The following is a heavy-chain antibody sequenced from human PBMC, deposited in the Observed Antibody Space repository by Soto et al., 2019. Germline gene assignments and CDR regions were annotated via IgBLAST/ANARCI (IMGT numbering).Heavy chain of an antibody. D-gene: IGHD2-8*01. CDR3: ARATYCTNGVCQDAFDI. CDR1: GYTFTSYD. V-gene: IGHV1-8*01. CDR2: MNPNSGNT. J-gene: IGHJ3*02. Sequence: ASVKVSCKASGYTFTSYDINWVRQATGQGLEWMGWMNPNSGNTGYVQKFQGRVNMTRNTSISTAYMELSSLRSEDTAVYYCARATYCTNGVCQDAFDIWGQGTKVTVSS.